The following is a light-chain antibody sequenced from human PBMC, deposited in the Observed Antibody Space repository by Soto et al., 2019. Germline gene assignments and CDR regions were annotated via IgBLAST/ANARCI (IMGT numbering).Light chain of an antibody. Sequence: QSVLTQPPSSSGSPGQSVTISCTGTSSDFVGYNYVSWYQQYPGKAPKLMIYEVSKRPSGVPDRFSGSKSGNTASLTVSGLQAEDEADYYCSSYAGGNNPFVFGTGTKVTVL. CDR3: SSYAGGNNPFV. J-gene: IGLJ1*01. V-gene: IGLV2-8*01. CDR1: SSDFVGYNY. CDR2: EVS.